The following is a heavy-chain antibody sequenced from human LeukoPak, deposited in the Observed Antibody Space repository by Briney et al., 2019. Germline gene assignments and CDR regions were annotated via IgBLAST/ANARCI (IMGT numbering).Heavy chain of an antibody. J-gene: IGHJ5*02. CDR3: AAFYCGGDCYSSGWFDP. CDR2: IVVGSGNT. Sequence: SVKVSCKASGFTFTSSAMQWVRQARGQRLEWIGWIVVGSGNTNYAQKFQERVTITRDMSTSTAYMELSSLRSEDTAVYYCAAFYCGGDCYSSGWFDPWGQGTLVTVSS. CDR1: GFTFTSSA. V-gene: IGHV1-58*02. D-gene: IGHD2-21*02.